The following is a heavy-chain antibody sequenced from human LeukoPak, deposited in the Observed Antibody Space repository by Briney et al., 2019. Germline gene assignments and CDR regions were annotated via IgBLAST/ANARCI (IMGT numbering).Heavy chain of an antibody. CDR2: IYYSGST. CDR3: ARRGSSSSLDY. D-gene: IGHD6-13*01. CDR1: GSSISSYY. Sequence: SETLSLTCTVSGSSISSYYWSWIRQPPGKGLEWIGYIYYSGSTNYNPSLKSRVTISVDTSKNQFSLKLSSVTAADTAVYYCARRGSSSSLDYWGQGTLVTVSS. V-gene: IGHV4-59*08. J-gene: IGHJ4*02.